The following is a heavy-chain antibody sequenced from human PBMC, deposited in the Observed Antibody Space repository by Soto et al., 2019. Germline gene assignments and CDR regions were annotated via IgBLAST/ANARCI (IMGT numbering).Heavy chain of an antibody. V-gene: IGHV3-30*18. Sequence: QVQLVESGGGVVQPGRSLRLSCAASGFTFSSYGMHWVRQAPGKGLEWVAVISYDGSNKYYADSVKGRFTISRDNSKNPLYLQMNSLRAEDTAVYYCAKGYYDSSGPGYWGQGTLVTVSS. D-gene: IGHD3-22*01. CDR2: ISYDGSNK. J-gene: IGHJ4*02. CDR1: GFTFSSYG. CDR3: AKGYYDSSGPGY.